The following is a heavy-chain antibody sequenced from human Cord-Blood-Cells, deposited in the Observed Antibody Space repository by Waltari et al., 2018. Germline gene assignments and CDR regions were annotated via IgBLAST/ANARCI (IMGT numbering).Heavy chain of an antibody. Sequence: QVQLVQSGAEVKKPGSSVKVSCKASGGTFSSYAISWVRQAPGQGLEWMGGIIPIFGTAKCAKKCRGRVTITADKSTSTAYMELSSLRSEDTAVYYCARDQADSSSFDYWGQGTLVTVSS. J-gene: IGHJ4*02. D-gene: IGHD6-6*01. CDR2: IIPIFGTA. CDR1: GGTFSSYA. V-gene: IGHV1-69*06. CDR3: ARDQADSSSFDY.